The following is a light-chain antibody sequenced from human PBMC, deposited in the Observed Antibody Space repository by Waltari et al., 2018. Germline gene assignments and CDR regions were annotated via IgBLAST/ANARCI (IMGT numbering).Light chain of an antibody. CDR2: KAS. Sequence: IPMTQSPSTLSASVGDRVIITCRASQTVYDYLAWYQQKPGKAPQLLISKASTLEGGVPSSFSGSGYGTEFTLTISSLQPDDLATYYCQQYQSYWMFGQGTKVEIK. V-gene: IGKV1-5*03. CDR1: QTVYDY. J-gene: IGKJ1*01. CDR3: QQYQSYWM.